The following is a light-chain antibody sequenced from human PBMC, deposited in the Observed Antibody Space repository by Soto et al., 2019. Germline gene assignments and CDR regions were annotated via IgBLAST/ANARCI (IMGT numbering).Light chain of an antibody. Sequence: DIQMTQTPSTLSASIGDRVTITCRASESINSWLAWYQQKPGKAPNLLIYKASNLESGFPSRFSGSGSGTEFTVTIRCLQPDGFATYNGHQYHCEWKFGQGNTVEFK. CDR2: KAS. J-gene: IGKJ1*01. CDR1: ESINSW. CDR3: HQYHCEWK. V-gene: IGKV1-5*03.